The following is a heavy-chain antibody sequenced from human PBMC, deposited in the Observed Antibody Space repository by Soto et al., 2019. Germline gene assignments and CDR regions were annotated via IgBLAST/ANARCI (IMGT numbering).Heavy chain of an antibody. J-gene: IGHJ4*02. D-gene: IGHD3-10*01. CDR2: IRSEANTYAT. CDR3: ITVIDITMVPQAE. V-gene: IGHV3-73*01. Sequence: EVQLVQSGGGVVQPGGSLKLSCAASGFTFSASAIHWVRQASGKGLEWVGRIRSEANTYATAYAASVIGRFTISRDDSESTAYLQMNSLKAEDTAMYYCITVIDITMVPQAEWGQGTLVTVSS. CDR1: GFTFSASA.